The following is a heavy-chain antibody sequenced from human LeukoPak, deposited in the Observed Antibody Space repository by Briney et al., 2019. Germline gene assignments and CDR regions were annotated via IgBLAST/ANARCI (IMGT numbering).Heavy chain of an antibody. J-gene: IGHJ4*02. D-gene: IGHD6-19*01. CDR2: IYTSGST. CDR3: ARVPIAVAARGY. CDR1: GGSISSGSYY. Sequence: TSETLSLTCTVSGGSISSGSYYWSWIRQPAGKGLEWIGRIYTSGSTNYNPSLKSRVTISVDTSKNQFSLKLSSVTAADTAVYYCARVPIAVAARGYWGQGTLVTVSS. V-gene: IGHV4-61*02.